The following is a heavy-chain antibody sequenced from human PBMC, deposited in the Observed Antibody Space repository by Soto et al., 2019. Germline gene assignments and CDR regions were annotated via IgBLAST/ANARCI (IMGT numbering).Heavy chain of an antibody. CDR3: AMGGGFIRFLEPEGYYYMDV. CDR1: GGSISSYY. D-gene: IGHD3-3*01. CDR2: IYYSGST. V-gene: IGHV4-59*01. J-gene: IGHJ6*03. Sequence: SETLSLTCTVSGGSISSYYWSWIRQPPGKGLEWIGYIYYSGSTNYNPSLKSRVTISVDTSKNQFSLKLSSVTAADTAVYYCAMGGGFIRFLEPEGYYYMDVWGKGTTVTVSS.